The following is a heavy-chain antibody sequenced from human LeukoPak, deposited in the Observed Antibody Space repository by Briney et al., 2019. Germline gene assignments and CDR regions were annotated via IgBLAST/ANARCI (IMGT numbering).Heavy chain of an antibody. CDR2: IYSGGST. CDR1: GLTVSSNY. J-gene: IGHJ6*02. CDR3: AREGGSYFAYYYYGMDV. D-gene: IGHD1-26*01. V-gene: IGHV3-66*01. Sequence: GGSLRLSCAASGLTVSSNYMSWVRQAPGKGLEWVSVIYSGGSTYYADSVKGRFTISRDNSKNTLYLQMNSLRAEDTAVYYCAREGGSYFAYYYYGMDVWGQGTTVTVSS.